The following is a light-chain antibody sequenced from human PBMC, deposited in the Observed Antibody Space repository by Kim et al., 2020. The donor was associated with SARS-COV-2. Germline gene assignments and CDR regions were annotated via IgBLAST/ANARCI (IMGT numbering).Light chain of an antibody. V-gene: IGLV3-19*01. CDR3: NSRDSSGNHVI. CDR1: SLRSSY. Sequence: ALGQTVRITCQGDSLRSSYTTWSQQRPGQAPILVIYGRNKRPSGIPDRFSASTSGNPASLTITGAQAEDEADYYCNSRDSSGNHVIFGGGTQLTVL. CDR2: GRN. J-gene: IGLJ2*01.